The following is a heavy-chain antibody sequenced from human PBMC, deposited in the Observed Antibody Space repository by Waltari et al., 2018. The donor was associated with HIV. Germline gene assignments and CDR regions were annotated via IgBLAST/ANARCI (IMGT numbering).Heavy chain of an antibody. CDR2: IYPGDSDT. J-gene: IGHJ4*02. CDR3: ARRGSSWYPDY. CDR1: EYRFTSSW. V-gene: IGHV5-51*01. D-gene: IGHD6-13*01. Sequence: EVPLVQSGAEVNKPGESLKISCKGAEYRFTSSWIGWVRQMHGKGLEWMGIIYPGDSDTRYSPSFQGQVTISADKSISTAYLQWSSLKASDTAMYYCARRGSSWYPDYWGQGTLVTVSS.